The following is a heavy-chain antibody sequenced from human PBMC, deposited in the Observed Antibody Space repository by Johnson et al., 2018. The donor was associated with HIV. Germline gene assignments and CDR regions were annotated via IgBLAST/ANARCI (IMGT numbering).Heavy chain of an antibody. CDR1: GFTFSSYG. J-gene: IGHJ1*01. V-gene: IGHV3-30*02. Sequence: QVQLVESGGGVVQPGGSLRLSCAASGFTFSSYGMHWVRQAPGKGLEWVAFIRYDGSNKYYADSVKGRFTISRDNSKNTLYLQMNSLRAEDTAVYYCATGYNWNYVGGVNLLGGGYEAVELGDNVRGLLGLHW. CDR3: ATGYNWNYVGGVNLLGGGYEAVELGDNVRGLLGLH. CDR2: IRYDGSNK. D-gene: IGHD1-7*01.